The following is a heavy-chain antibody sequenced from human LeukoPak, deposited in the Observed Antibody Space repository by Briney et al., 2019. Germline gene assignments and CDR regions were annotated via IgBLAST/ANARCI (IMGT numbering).Heavy chain of an antibody. CDR3: ARHGYSYGYYYFDY. Sequence: PETLSLTCTVSGGSISSYYWSWIRQPPGKGLEWIGYIYYSGSTNYNPSLKSRVTISVDTSKNQFSLKLSSVTAADTAVYYCARHGYSYGYYYFDYWGQGTLVTVSS. CDR1: GGSISSYY. D-gene: IGHD5-18*01. CDR2: IYYSGST. V-gene: IGHV4-59*08. J-gene: IGHJ4*02.